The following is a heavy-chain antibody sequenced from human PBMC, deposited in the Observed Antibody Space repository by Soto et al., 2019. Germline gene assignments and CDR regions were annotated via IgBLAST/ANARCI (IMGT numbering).Heavy chain of an antibody. J-gene: IGHJ4*02. Sequence: QVQLVESGGGVVQPGRSLRLSCAASGFTFSSYGMHWVRQAPGKGLEWVAVISYDGSNKYYADSVKGRFTISRDNSKNTLYLQMNSLRAEDTAVYYCAKDQDYYDSSGYPDYWGQGTLVTVSS. CDR1: GFTFSSYG. CDR3: AKDQDYYDSSGYPDY. CDR2: ISYDGSNK. V-gene: IGHV3-30*18. D-gene: IGHD3-22*01.